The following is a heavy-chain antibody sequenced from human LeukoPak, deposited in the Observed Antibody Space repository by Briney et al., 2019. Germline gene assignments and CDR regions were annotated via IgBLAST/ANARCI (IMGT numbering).Heavy chain of an antibody. Sequence: SETLSLTCPVSGGSISSSNYYGGGFRQPPGKGLEGIGSMYYSGNTDYNPSLKSRVTISVDTSKNQFSLKVNSVTAADTAVYYCARTLGWASSRYPFDGWGQGTLVTVSS. CDR3: ARTLGWASSRYPFDG. J-gene: IGHJ4*02. CDR1: GGSISSSNYY. CDR2: MYYSGNT. D-gene: IGHD3-16*02. V-gene: IGHV4-39*01.